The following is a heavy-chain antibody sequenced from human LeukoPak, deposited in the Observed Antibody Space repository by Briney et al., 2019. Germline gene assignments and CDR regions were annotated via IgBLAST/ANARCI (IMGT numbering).Heavy chain of an antibody. CDR3: AKDDAWGRYKD. CDR2: ISPSGGIT. CDR1: GVSIRSYY. D-gene: IGHD3-16*01. Sequence: ETLSLTCTVSGVSIRSYYWNWVRQAPGKGLEWVSGISPSGGITYYTDSVRGRFTISRDTSKNTVSLQMNSLRGEDTAVYYCAKDDAWGRYKDWGQGTLVTVSS. J-gene: IGHJ1*01. V-gene: IGHV3-23*01.